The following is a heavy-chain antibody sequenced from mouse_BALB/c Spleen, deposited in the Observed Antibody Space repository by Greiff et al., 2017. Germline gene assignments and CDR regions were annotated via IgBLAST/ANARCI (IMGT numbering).Heavy chain of an antibody. D-gene: IGHD1-1*01. Sequence: QVQLQQSGPELVKPGASVKIPCKASGYTFTSYWMHWVKQRPGQGLEWIGEIDPSDSYTNYNQKFKGKATLTVDKSSSTAYMQLSSLTSEDSAVYYCATYYYGSRRFAYWGQGTLVTVSA. CDR1: GYTFTSYW. V-gene: IGHV1-69*02. J-gene: IGHJ3*01. CDR2: IDPSDSYT. CDR3: ATYYYGSRRFAY.